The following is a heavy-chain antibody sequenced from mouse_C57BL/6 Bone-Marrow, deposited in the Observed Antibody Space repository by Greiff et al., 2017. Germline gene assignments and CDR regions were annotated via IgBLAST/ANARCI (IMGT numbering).Heavy chain of an antibody. V-gene: IGHV5-12*01. Sequence: EVQLQESGGGLVQPGGSLKLSCAASGFTFSDYYMYWVRQTPEKRLEWVAYISNGGGSTYYPDTVKGRFTISRDNAKNTLYLQMSRLKSEDTAMYYCARRGDYEWAWFAYWGQGTLVTVSA. CDR1: GFTFSDYY. CDR3: ARRGDYEWAWFAY. D-gene: IGHD2-4*01. J-gene: IGHJ3*01. CDR2: ISNGGGST.